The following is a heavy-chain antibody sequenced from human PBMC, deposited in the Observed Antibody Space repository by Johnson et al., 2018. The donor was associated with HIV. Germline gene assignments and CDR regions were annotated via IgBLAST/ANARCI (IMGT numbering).Heavy chain of an antibody. J-gene: IGHJ3*02. CDR3: ARSGDSIGSFWAGGAFDI. Sequence: VQLVESGGGLVQPGGSLRLSCAASGFTVSSNYMSWVRQAPGKGLEWVSVIYSGGSTYYADSVKGRFTISRDNSKNTLYLQMNSLRAEDTAVYYCARSGDSIGSFWAGGAFDIWVQGTMVTVSS. D-gene: IGHD3/OR15-3a*01. V-gene: IGHV3-66*01. CDR1: GFTVSSNY. CDR2: IYSGGST.